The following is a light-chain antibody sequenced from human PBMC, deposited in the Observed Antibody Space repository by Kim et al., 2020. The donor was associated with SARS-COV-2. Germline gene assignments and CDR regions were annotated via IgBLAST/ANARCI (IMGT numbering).Light chain of an antibody. CDR2: SNN. J-gene: IGLJ3*02. Sequence: PGQRVTISCSGSSSNIGSNSVNWYQQLPGTAPKLLIYSNNQRPSGVPDRFSGSKSGTSASLAISGLQSEDEADYYCAAWDDSLNVVFGGGTKLTVL. CDR1: SSNIGSNS. CDR3: AAWDDSLNVV. V-gene: IGLV1-44*01.